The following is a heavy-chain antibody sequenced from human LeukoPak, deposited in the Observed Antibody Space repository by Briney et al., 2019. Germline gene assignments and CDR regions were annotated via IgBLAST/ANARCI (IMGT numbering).Heavy chain of an antibody. CDR3: ARHLCDYVSGSYRVFNY. CDR1: GGSSSGYY. Sequence: SETLSLTCTVSGGSSSGYYCSWIRQPPGKGLEWIGYIYYSGSTNYNPSLKSRVTISVDASKNQFSLKLSSVTAADTAVYYCARHLCDYVSGSYRVFNYWGQGTLVTVSS. CDR2: IYYSGST. J-gene: IGHJ4*02. D-gene: IGHD3-16*02. V-gene: IGHV4-59*08.